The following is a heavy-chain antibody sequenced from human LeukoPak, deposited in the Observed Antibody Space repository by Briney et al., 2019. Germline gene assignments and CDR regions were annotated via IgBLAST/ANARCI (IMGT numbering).Heavy chain of an antibody. CDR2: IRSDGSDT. CDR1: GFSFSDTW. V-gene: IGHV3-74*01. D-gene: IGHD2/OR15-2a*01. J-gene: IGHJ4*02. Sequence: GGSLRLSCAASGFSFSDTWMHWVRQAPGEGLVWVSRIRSDGSDTRYAESVKGRFTISRDNAKNTLYLQMNSLRAEDTAVYYCARDWFHAIDYWGQGTLVTVSS. CDR3: ARDWFHAIDY.